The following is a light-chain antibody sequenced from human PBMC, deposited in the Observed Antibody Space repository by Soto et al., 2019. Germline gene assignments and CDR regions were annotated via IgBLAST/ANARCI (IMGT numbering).Light chain of an antibody. J-gene: IGLJ3*02. V-gene: IGLV1-47*01. CDR2: PNS. Sequence: QSVLTQSPSASGTPGQRVSISCSGSSSNIGSNNVYWYQQFPGSAPSFLIYPNSPRPSGVPDRFSASKSGTSASLVISGLRPEDEATYYCATWDDSPSGRSWVFGGGTKLTVL. CDR3: ATWDDSPSGRSWV. CDR1: SSNIGSNN.